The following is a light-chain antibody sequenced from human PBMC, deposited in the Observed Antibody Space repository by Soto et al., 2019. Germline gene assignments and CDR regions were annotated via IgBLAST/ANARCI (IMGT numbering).Light chain of an antibody. V-gene: IGKV3-15*01. CDR3: QQYNNWPYT. Sequence: EIVMTQSPATQSMSPGERATLSCRACQSVSTNLAWYHQKPGQAPRLLIYGASTRATGIPARFTGSGSGTEFTLTISSLQSEDFAVYYCQQYNNWPYTFGQGTKLELK. J-gene: IGKJ2*01. CDR2: GAS. CDR1: QSVSTN.